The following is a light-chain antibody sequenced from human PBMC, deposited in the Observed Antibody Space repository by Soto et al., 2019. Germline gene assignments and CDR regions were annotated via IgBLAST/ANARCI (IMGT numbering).Light chain of an antibody. Sequence: DSQISKSKCPLSASAGDRVTITCQASQDIANYLNWYQQKPGQAPKLMIYDASNLETGVPSRFSGSGSGTDFTFTISSLQPEDIATYYCQHYDNRPITFGEGTRLEIK. CDR2: DAS. CDR3: QHYDNRPIT. V-gene: IGKV1-33*01. CDR1: QDIANY. J-gene: IGKJ5*01.